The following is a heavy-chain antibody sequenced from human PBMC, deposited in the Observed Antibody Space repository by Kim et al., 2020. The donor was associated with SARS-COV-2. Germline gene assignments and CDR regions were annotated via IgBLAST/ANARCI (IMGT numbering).Heavy chain of an antibody. Sequence: DGSNKYYADSVKGRFTISRDNSKNTLYLQMNSLRAEDTAVYYCARDLSWDWGQGTLVTVSS. CDR2: DGSNK. J-gene: IGHJ4*02. V-gene: IGHV3-33*01. CDR3: ARDLSWD. D-gene: IGHD3-16*02.